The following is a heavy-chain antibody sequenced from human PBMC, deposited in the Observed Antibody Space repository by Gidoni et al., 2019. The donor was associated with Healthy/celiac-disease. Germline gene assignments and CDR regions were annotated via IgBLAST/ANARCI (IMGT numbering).Heavy chain of an antibody. D-gene: IGHD6-13*01. J-gene: IGHJ2*01. CDR1: GFTFADYA. Sequence: EVQLVESGGGLVQPGRSLRLSCAASGFTFADYAMHGVRQAPGKGLEWVSGISWNSGSIGYADSVKGRFTISRDNAKNSLYLQMNSLRAEDTALYYCAKDNRYSAAAGDALGYFDLWGRGTLVTVSS. V-gene: IGHV3-9*01. CDR3: AKDNRYSAAAGDALGYFDL. CDR2: ISWNSGSI.